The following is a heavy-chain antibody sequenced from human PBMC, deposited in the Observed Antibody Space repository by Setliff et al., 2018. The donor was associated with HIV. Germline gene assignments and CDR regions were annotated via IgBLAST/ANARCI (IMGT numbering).Heavy chain of an antibody. V-gene: IGHV1-69*02. CDR1: RSTFNSHT. CDR3: VRGVQSPPHYSYYYMDV. Sequence: GASVKVSCKASRSTFNSHTINWVRQAPGQGLDWMGRIIPILGVANYAQRFQGKVTITADKSTSTAYMELTSLRFDDTAMYYCVRGVQSPPHYSYYYMDVWGEGT. J-gene: IGHJ6*03. D-gene: IGHD3-3*01. CDR2: IIPILGVA.